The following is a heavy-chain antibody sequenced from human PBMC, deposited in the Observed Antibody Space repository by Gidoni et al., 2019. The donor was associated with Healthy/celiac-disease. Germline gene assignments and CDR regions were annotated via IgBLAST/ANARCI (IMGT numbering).Heavy chain of an antibody. Sequence: QVQRVESGGGGVQAGGSLRLSCASPGLTFSSYGMHWVRQAPGKGLEWVAVISYDGSNNYYADSVKGRFTISRDNSKNTLYLQMNSLRAEDTAVYYCAKYGAAGSYYAVYWGQGTLVTVSS. J-gene: IGHJ4*02. V-gene: IGHV3-30*18. D-gene: IGHD1-26*01. CDR1: GLTFSSYG. CDR2: ISYDGSNN. CDR3: AKYGAAGSYYAVY.